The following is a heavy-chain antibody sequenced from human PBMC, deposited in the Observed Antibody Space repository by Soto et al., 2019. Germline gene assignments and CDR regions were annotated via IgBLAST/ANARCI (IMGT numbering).Heavy chain of an antibody. CDR3: ARDVVRSTAGDS. CDR2: IIPIFTRT. Sequence: QLQLVQSGTEVKEPGPSVKVSCKASGGTFSTSSFVWVRQGPGQGLEWMGGIIPIFTRTNFAQKFQGRVTFSADESTRTTYMELRSLTSEDTAIYYCARDVVRSTAGDSWGQGTLVTVSS. J-gene: IGHJ4*02. D-gene: IGHD2-15*01. CDR1: GGTFSTSS. V-gene: IGHV1-69*01.